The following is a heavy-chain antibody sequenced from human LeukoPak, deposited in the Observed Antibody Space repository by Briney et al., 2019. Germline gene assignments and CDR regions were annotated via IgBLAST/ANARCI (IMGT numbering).Heavy chain of an antibody. D-gene: IGHD3-10*01. CDR1: GFTFSSYA. CDR2: ISGSGGST. Sequence: PGGSLRLSCAASGFTFSSYAMSWVRQPPGKGLEWVSAISGSGGSTYYADSVKGRFTISRDNSKNTLYLQMNSLRAEDTAVYYCAKDMGRWFGELTYFDYWGQGTLVTVSS. CDR3: AKDMGRWFGELTYFDY. J-gene: IGHJ4*02. V-gene: IGHV3-23*01.